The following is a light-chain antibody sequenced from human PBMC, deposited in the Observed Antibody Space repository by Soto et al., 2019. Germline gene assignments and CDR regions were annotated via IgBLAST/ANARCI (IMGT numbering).Light chain of an antibody. Sequence: DIQLTQSPSSLSASVGDRVTITCRASQGISTYLAWYQQKPGKVPQILISAASALHSGVPSRFSGSGSGPDFTLTISSLQPEDVATYYCQKYNSPPWTFGQGNKVDI. J-gene: IGKJ1*01. V-gene: IGKV1-27*01. CDR3: QKYNSPPWT. CDR1: QGISTY. CDR2: AAS.